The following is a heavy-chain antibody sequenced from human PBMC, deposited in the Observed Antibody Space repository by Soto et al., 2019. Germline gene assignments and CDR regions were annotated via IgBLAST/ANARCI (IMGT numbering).Heavy chain of an antibody. CDR2: IYYSGST. D-gene: IGHD3-10*01. V-gene: IGHV4-59*08. J-gene: IGHJ3*02. CDR1: GGSISSHY. CDR3: ASSVGSGNYHNHDAFDI. Sequence: PSETLSLTCTVSGGSISSHYWSWIRQPPGKGLEWIGYIYYSGSTNYNPSLKSRVTISVGTSKNQFSLRLSSVTAADTAVYYCASSVGSGNYHNHDAFDIWGQGTTVTVSS.